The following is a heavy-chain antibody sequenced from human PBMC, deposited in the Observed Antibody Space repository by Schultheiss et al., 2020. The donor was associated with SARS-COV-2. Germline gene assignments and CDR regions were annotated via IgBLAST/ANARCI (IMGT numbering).Heavy chain of an antibody. V-gene: IGHV4-34*01. CDR1: GGSFSGYY. CDR2: INHSGST. D-gene: IGHD3-22*01. CDR3: ARDTYYYDSSGYYYYYYGMDV. J-gene: IGHJ6*02. Sequence: SQTLSLTCAVYGGSFSGYYWSWIRQPPGKGLEWIGEINHSGSTYYNPSLKSRVTISVDTSKNQFSLKLSSVTAADTAVYYCARDTYYYDSSGYYYYYYGMDVWGQGTTVTVSS.